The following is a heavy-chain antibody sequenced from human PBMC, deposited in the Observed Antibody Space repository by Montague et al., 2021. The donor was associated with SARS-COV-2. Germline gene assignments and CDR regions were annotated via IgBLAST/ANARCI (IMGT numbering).Heavy chain of an antibody. J-gene: IGHJ6*02. D-gene: IGHD3-3*01. CDR2: ISYDGSNK. Sequence: SLRLSCAASGFTFNSYAMHWVRQAPGKGLEWVAVISYDGSNKYYADSVKGRFTISSDNSKNTLYLQMNSLRAEDTASYYCASGIMEYYDSWSGYYPGYYYDYGVDVWGQGTTVTVSS. CDR3: ASGIMEYYDSWSGYYPGYYYDYGVDV. V-gene: IGHV3-30*04. CDR1: GFTFNSYA.